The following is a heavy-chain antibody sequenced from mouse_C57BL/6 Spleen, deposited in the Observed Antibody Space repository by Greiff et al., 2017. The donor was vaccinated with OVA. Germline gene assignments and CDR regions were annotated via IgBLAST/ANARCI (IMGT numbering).Heavy chain of an antibody. CDR2: ISDGGSYT. V-gene: IGHV5-4*01. CDR3: ARLTGTKGRNYFDY. CDR1: GFTFSSYA. Sequence: EVQRVESGGGLVKPGGSLKLSCAASGFTFSSYAMSWVRQTPEKRLEWVATISDGGSYTYYPDNVKGRFTISRDNAKNNLYLQMSHLKSEDTAMYYCARLTGTKGRNYFDYWGQGTTLTVSS. J-gene: IGHJ2*01. D-gene: IGHD4-1*01.